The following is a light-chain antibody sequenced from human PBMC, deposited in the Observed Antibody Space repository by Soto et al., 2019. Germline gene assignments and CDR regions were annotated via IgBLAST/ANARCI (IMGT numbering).Light chain of an antibody. J-gene: IGKJ1*01. CDR3: QQGFTTPS. CDR1: QSVNTY. CDR2: AAS. V-gene: IGKV1-39*01. Sequence: DFQMTQSPSSLSASVGDRVTITCRATQSVNTYLNWYQHKPGKAPELLIYAASTLESGVPSRFSGSGSGTEFSLTISSLQREDFATYYCQQGFTTPSFGQGTKVE.